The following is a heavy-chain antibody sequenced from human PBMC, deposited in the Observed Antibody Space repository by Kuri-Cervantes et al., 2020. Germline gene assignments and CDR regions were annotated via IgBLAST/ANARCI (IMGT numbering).Heavy chain of an antibody. Sequence: GESLKISCEASGFTFRTYGIHWVRQAPGKGLDWVAVISSDGSEKYYTDSVKGRFTISRDNSKNTLYLQMNSLRAEDTAVYYCAKDESGSYDYWGQGTLVTVSS. CDR2: ISSDGSEK. J-gene: IGHJ4*02. CDR3: AKDESGSYDY. V-gene: IGHV3-30*18. D-gene: IGHD1-26*01. CDR1: GFTFRTYG.